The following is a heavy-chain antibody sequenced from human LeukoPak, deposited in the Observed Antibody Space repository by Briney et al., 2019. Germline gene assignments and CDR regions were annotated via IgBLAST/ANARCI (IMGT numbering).Heavy chain of an antibody. J-gene: IGHJ4*02. V-gene: IGHV4-39*01. D-gene: IGHD3-3*01. CDR3: ARHRPPPYYDFWSGYYSY. Sequence: SETLSLTCTVSGGSISSSSYYWGWIRQPPGKGLEWIGSIYYSGSTYYNPSLKSRVTISVDTSKNQFSLKLSSVTAADTAVYYCARHRPPPYYDFWSGYYSYWGQGTLVTVSS. CDR1: GGSISSSSYY. CDR2: IYYSGST.